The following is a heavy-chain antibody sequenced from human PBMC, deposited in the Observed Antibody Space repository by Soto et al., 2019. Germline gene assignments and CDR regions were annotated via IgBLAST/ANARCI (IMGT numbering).Heavy chain of an antibody. V-gene: IGHV4-61*01. Sequence: XTLALPCTVSCGSLSSGSYHWTWVRQPQGKGLEWIWYIYYSGSTNYNPSLKIRVTRSVDTSKKQFSLKLGSVTAADTAVYYCARDNMRARDGMDVWGQGTTVTVSS. CDR1: CGSLSSGSYH. CDR3: ARDNMRARDGMDV. CDR2: IYYSGST. D-gene: IGHD3-16*01. J-gene: IGHJ6*02.